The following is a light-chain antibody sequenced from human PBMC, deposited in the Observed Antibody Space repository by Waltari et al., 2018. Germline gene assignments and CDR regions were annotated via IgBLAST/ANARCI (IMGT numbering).Light chain of an antibody. CDR2: GAS. CDR3: QQYGSSPRIT. V-gene: IGKV3-20*01. J-gene: IGKJ4*01. Sequence: DIVLTQSPGTLPLSPGERATLSCRASQSVSSSYLAWYQQKPGQAPRLLIYGASSRATGIPDRFSGSGSGTDFTLTISRLEPEDFAVYYCQQYGSSPRITFGGGTKVEIK. CDR1: QSVSSSY.